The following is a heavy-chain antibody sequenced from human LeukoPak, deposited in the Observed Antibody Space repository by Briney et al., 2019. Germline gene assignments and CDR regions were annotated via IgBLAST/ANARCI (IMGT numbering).Heavy chain of an antibody. J-gene: IGHJ5*02. V-gene: IGHV3-23*01. D-gene: IGHD2-2*01. CDR2: ISGSGGST. Sequence: GGSLRLSCAASGFTFSSYAMSWVRQAPGKGLEWVSGISGSGGSTYYADSVKGRFTMSRDNSKNTLYLQMNSLRAEDTAVCYCAKESRLMYIPAWGQGTVVTVSS. CDR3: AKESRLMYIPA. CDR1: GFTFSSYA.